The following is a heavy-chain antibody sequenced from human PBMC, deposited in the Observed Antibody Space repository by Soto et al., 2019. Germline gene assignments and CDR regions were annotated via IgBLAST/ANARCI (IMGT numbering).Heavy chain of an antibody. CDR3: APSKAGALLVDY. J-gene: IGHJ4*02. D-gene: IGHD3-3*02. Sequence: ASVKVSCKASGGTFSSYAISWVRQAPGQGLEWMGGIIPIFGTANYAQKFQGRVTITADESTSTAYMELSSLRSEDTAVYYCAPSKAGALLVDYWGQGTLVTVSS. V-gene: IGHV1-69*13. CDR1: GGTFSSYA. CDR2: IIPIFGTA.